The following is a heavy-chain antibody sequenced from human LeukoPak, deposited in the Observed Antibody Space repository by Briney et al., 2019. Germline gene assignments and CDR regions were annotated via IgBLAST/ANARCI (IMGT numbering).Heavy chain of an antibody. CDR3: VRACPRRGCGWFDS. CDR1: GFTFRSYW. CDR2: IKQDGSEK. D-gene: IGHD2-21*01. Sequence: GGSLRLSCAASGFTFRSYWMSWVRQAPGKGLEWVANIKQDGSEKYYVDSVKGRFAISRDNAKNTLYLEMDSLRVEDTAVYYCVRACPRRGCGWFDSWGQGTLVTVSS. V-gene: IGHV3-7*01. J-gene: IGHJ5*01.